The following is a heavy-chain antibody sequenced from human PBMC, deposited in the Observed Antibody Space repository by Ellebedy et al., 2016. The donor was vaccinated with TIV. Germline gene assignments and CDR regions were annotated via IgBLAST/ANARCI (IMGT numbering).Heavy chain of an antibody. J-gene: IGHJ4*02. CDR3: ATAGYSSGGGFDY. CDR1: GYTFTNYG. D-gene: IGHD6-19*01. Sequence: ASVKVSXKASGYTFTNYGINWVRQAPGQGLEWMGWISGYNENTNYAQKLQGRVTMTTDTSTSTAYMELRSLRSDDTAVYYCATAGYSSGGGFDYWGQGTLVTVSS. CDR2: ISGYNENT. V-gene: IGHV1-18*01.